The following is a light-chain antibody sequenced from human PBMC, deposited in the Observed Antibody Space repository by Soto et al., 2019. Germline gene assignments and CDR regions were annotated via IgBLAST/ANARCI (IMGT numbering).Light chain of an antibody. Sequence: SVLTQPPSPSGSPGQSVTISCTGNNSDVGGYNYVSWYQQHPGKAPKLMIYEVSKRPSGVPDRFSGSKSGNTASLTVSGLQAEDEADYYCSSYAGSNNYVFGTGTKVTVL. CDR2: EVS. CDR3: SSYAGSNNYV. J-gene: IGLJ1*01. V-gene: IGLV2-8*01. CDR1: NSDVGGYNY.